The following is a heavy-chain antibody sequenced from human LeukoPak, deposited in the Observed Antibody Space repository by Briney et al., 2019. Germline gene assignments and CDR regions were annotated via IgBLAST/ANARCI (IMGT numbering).Heavy chain of an antibody. J-gene: IGHJ4*02. Sequence: ASVKVSCKASGYTFTGYYMHWVRQAPGQGLEWMGWINPNSGGTNYAQKFQGRVTMTRDTSISTAYMELSRLRSDDTAVYYCARKRGIAARFRYFDYWGQGTLVTVSS. D-gene: IGHD6-6*01. CDR2: INPNSGGT. V-gene: IGHV1-2*02. CDR1: GYTFTGYY. CDR3: ARKRGIAARFRYFDY.